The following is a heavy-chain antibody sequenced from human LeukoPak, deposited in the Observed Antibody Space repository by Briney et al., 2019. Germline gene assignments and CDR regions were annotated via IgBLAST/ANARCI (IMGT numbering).Heavy chain of an antibody. CDR2: ISAYNGNT. V-gene: IGHV1-18*01. Sequence: ASVKVSCKASGYTFTSYGISWVRQAPGQGLEWMGWISAYNGNTNYAQKLQGRVTMTTDTSTSTAYMELRSLRSDDTAVYYCARSWAYSGYDHVRHYFDYWGQGTLVTVSS. D-gene: IGHD5-12*01. CDR3: ARSWAYSGYDHVRHYFDY. CDR1: GYTFTSYG. J-gene: IGHJ4*02.